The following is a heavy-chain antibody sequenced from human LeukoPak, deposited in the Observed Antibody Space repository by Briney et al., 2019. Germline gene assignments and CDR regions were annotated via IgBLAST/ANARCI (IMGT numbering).Heavy chain of an antibody. CDR3: ARVTYYYDSSGYYEFDY. CDR1: GFTFSSYA. CDR2: ISSSGSTI. J-gene: IGHJ4*02. D-gene: IGHD3-22*01. V-gene: IGHV3-48*03. Sequence: GGSLRLSCAASGFTFSSYAMSWVRQAPGKGLEWVSYISSSGSTIYYADSVKGRFTISRDNAKNSLYLQMNSLRAEDTAVYYCARVTYYYDSSGYYEFDYWGQGTLVTVSS.